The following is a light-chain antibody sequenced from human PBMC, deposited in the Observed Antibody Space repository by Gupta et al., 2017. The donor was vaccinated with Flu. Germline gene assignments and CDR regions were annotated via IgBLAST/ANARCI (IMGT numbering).Light chain of an antibody. Sequence: SSDVGGYKYVSWYQQHPGKAPKLLIYEVSKRPSGVSDRFSGSKSGNTASLTVSGLQAEDEADYYCSSYASTNTFVVFGGGTKLTVL. J-gene: IGLJ2*01. CDR1: SSDVGGYKY. CDR3: SSYASTNTFVV. CDR2: EVS. V-gene: IGLV2-8*01.